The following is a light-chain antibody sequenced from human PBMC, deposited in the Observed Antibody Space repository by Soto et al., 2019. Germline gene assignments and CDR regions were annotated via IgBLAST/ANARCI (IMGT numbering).Light chain of an antibody. CDR2: DVS. J-gene: IGKJ1*01. CDR1: QSISTW. V-gene: IGKV1-5*01. Sequence: DVQMTQSPSTLSASVGDRVTITCRASQSISTWLAWYQQKPGSAPRLLIYDVSNLESGAPSRFSGSGSGTEFTLTITSLQPEDFGIYYCQQYDYSRTFGQGTKV. CDR3: QQYDYSRT.